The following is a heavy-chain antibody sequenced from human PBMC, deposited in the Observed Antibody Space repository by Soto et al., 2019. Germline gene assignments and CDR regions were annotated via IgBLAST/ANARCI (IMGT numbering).Heavy chain of an antibody. CDR2: IYYSGST. Sequence: PSETLTLTCTVAGGSISSSSYHWAWIRQPPGKGLEWIGSIYYSGSTYYNPSLKSRVTISADTSKDKFSLKLSSVTAAVTAVYYCARMYSSGSDYWGQGTLVT. CDR1: GGSISSSSYH. J-gene: IGHJ4*02. CDR3: ARMYSSGSDY. D-gene: IGHD6-19*01. V-gene: IGHV4-39*01.